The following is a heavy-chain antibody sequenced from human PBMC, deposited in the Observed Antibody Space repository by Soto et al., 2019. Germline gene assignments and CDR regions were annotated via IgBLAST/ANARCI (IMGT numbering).Heavy chain of an antibody. CDR1: GYTFTSYA. CDR2: INAGNGNT. J-gene: IGHJ4*02. D-gene: IGHD3-22*01. V-gene: IGHV1-3*01. Sequence: VASVKVSCKASGYTFTSYAMHWVRQAPGQRLEWMGWINAGNGNTKYSQKFQGRVTITRDASASTAYMELSSLRSEDTAVYYCARATVGRYYYDSSGYPFDYWGQGTLVTVSS. CDR3: ARATVGRYYYDSSGYPFDY.